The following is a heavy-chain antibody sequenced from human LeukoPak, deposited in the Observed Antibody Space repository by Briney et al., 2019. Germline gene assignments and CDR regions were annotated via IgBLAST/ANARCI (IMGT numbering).Heavy chain of an antibody. Sequence: PSETLSLTCTVSGGSISSYYWSWIRQPAGKGLEWIGRIYTSGSTNYNPSLKSRVTISVGKSKNQFSLKLSSVTAADTAVYYCARGCGYRSLYYFDYWGQGTLVTVSS. CDR3: ARGCGYRSLYYFDY. V-gene: IGHV4-4*07. CDR1: GGSISSYY. CDR2: IYTSGST. J-gene: IGHJ4*02. D-gene: IGHD3-22*01.